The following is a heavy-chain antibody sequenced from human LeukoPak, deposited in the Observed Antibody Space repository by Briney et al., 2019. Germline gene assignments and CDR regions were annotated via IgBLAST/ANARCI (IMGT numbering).Heavy chain of an antibody. CDR3: ARNNDY. V-gene: IGHV3-21*01. CDR1: GFTFSSYS. J-gene: IGHJ4*02. CDR2: ISSSSSYI. Sequence: GGSLRLSCAASGFTFSSYSMNWVRQAPGKGLEWVSSISSSSSYIYHADSVKGRFTISRDNAKNSLYLQMNSLRAEDTAVCYCARNNDYWGQGTLVTVSS.